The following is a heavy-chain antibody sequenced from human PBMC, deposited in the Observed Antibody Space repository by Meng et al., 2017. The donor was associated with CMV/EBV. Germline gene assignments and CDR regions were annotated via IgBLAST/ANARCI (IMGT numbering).Heavy chain of an antibody. CDR1: GFAFSSYE. CDR2: IDTSGNTI. CDR3: ARIFCTTTDCYYDY. Sequence: GGSLRLSCAASGFAFSSYEMSWVRQTPGKGLEWISYIDTSGNTIYYADSVKGRFTISRDNVKSSLYLLMESPRAEDTAVYYCARIFCTTTDCYYDYWGRGTLVTVSS. J-gene: IGHJ4*02. D-gene: IGHD2-8*01. V-gene: IGHV3-48*03.